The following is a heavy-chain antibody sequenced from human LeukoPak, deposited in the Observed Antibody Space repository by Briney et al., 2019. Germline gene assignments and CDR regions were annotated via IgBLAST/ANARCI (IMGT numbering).Heavy chain of an antibody. V-gene: IGHV4-59*11. CDR3: ARWVYDSSGYYYSFDY. J-gene: IGHJ4*02. Sequence: PSETLSLTCIVSGDSITNHYWSLIRRPPGKGLEWIGYIYYSGSTNYNPSLKSRVTISVDTSKNQFSLKLSSVTAADTAVYYCARWVYDSSGYYYSFDYWGQGTLVTVSS. CDR2: IYYSGST. D-gene: IGHD3-22*01. CDR1: GDSITNHY.